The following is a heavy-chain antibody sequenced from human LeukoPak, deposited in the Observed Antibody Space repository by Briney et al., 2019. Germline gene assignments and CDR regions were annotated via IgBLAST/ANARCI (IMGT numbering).Heavy chain of an antibody. Sequence: GGSLRLSCAASGFTFSSYAMSWVRQAPGKGLEWVSAISGSGGSTYYADSVKGRFTISRDNSKNTLYLQVNSLRAEDTAVYYCAKTIYDYVWGSYRYALDYWGQGTLVTVSS. CDR1: GFTFSSYA. V-gene: IGHV3-23*01. CDR3: AKTIYDYVWGSYRYALDY. J-gene: IGHJ4*02. D-gene: IGHD3-16*02. CDR2: ISGSGGST.